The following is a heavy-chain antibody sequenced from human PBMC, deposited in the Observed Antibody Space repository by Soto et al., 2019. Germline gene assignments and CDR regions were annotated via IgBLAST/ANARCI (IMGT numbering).Heavy chain of an antibody. CDR1: GFTFSSYW. CDR2: IKQDGSEK. CDR3: AKARAQYYDFWSAYPVDY. Sequence: GGSLRLSCAASGFTFSSYWMSWVRQAPGKGLEWVANIKQDGSEKYYVDSVKGRFTISRDNAKNPLYLQMNSPRAEDTAVYYCAKARAQYYDFWSAYPVDYWGQGTLVTVSS. V-gene: IGHV3-7*05. J-gene: IGHJ4*02. D-gene: IGHD3-3*01.